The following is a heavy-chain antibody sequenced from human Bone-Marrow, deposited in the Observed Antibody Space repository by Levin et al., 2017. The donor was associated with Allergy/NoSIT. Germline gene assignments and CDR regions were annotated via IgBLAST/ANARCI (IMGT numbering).Heavy chain of an antibody. CDR2: ISSSSSAI. J-gene: IGHJ1*01. V-gene: IGHV3-11*01. CDR3: ARGYKFALY. CDR1: GFTFTDFY. Sequence: PGGSLRLSCAASGFTFTDFYMSWIRQTPERGLEWISHISSSSSAIFYADSVKGRFTISRDNAKNSVYLQMNSLTAEDTAVYFCARGYKFALYWGQGALVTVSS. D-gene: IGHD5-18*01.